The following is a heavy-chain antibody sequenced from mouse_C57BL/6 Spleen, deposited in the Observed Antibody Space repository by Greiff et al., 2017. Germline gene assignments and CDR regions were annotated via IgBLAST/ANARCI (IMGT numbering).Heavy chain of an antibody. CDR1: GYTFTSYW. D-gene: IGHD1-1*01. V-gene: IGHV1-52*01. J-gene: IGHJ2*01. CDR2: IDPSDSET. Sequence: QVQLQQPGAELVRPGSSVKLSCKASGYTFTSYWMHWVKQRPIQGLEWIGNIDPSDSETHYNQKFKDKATLTVDKSSSTAYMQLSSLTSEDSAVYYCARYYYGSSSPFDYWGQGTTLTVSS. CDR3: ARYYYGSSSPFDY.